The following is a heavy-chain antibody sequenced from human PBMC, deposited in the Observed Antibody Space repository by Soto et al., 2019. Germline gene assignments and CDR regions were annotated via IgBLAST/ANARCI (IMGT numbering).Heavy chain of an antibody. D-gene: IGHD2-21*02. CDR2: ISWADDK. J-gene: IGHJ6*02. V-gene: IGHV2-5*02. CDR1: AFSLSTGGVG. CDR3: IQSRCGGDCLQSYAAYYYYGMDG. Sequence: QITLKESGPTLVKPTQTLTLTCTFSAFSLSTGGVGVGWIRQPPGKALEWLALISWADDKRYSPSPRSRLTITKDTSKSRVVLTMTHMDPVATSTDYCIQSRCGGDCLQSYAAYYYYGMDGWGQGTTVTVSS.